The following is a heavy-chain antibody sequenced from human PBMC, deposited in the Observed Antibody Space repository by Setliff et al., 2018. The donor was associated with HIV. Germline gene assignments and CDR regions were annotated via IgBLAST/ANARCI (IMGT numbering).Heavy chain of an antibody. CDR1: VGSINSPY. J-gene: IGHJ4*02. Sequence: SETLSLTCTVPVGSINSPYWSWIRQPPGKGLECIGYIYYSRSTHYNPSLKSRVTMSVDTSKNQFSLKLSPVTAADTAVYYCARGSSNTWYYYFDSWGQGALVTVSS. V-gene: IGHV4-59*11. D-gene: IGHD6-13*01. CDR3: ARGSSNTWYYYFDS. CDR2: IYYSRST.